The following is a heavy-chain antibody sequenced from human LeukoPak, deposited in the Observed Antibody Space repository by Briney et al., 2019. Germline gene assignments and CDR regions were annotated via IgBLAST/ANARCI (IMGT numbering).Heavy chain of an antibody. CDR3: ASGGIYYGAAFDF. D-gene: IGHD1-26*01. CDR2: ISSSGSYI. V-gene: IGHV3-21*04. CDR1: GFTFSSYS. J-gene: IGHJ4*02. Sequence: GGSLRLSCAASGFTFSSYSMNWVRQAPGKGLEWVSSISSSGSYIYYADSVKGRFTISRDNAKKSLYLQMNSLRAEDTALYYCASGGIYYGAAFDFWGQGTLVTVSS.